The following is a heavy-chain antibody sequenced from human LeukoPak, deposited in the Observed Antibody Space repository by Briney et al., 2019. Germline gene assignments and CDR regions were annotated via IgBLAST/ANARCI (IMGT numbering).Heavy chain of an antibody. CDR1: GFTVSSNY. Sequence: GGSLRLSCAASGFTVSSNYMSWVRQAPGKGLEWVSVIYSGGSTYYADSVKGRFTISRDNSKNTLYLHMNSLRAEDTAVYYCAREIVGGGGFDYWGQGTLVIVSS. J-gene: IGHJ4*02. D-gene: IGHD1-26*01. CDR3: AREIVGGGGFDY. CDR2: IYSGGST. V-gene: IGHV3-53*01.